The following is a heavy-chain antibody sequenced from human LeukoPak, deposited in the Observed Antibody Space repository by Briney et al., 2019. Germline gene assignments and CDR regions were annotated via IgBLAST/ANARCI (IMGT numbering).Heavy chain of an antibody. CDR3: ARGPYSGYDPFDY. J-gene: IGHJ4*02. V-gene: IGHV3-48*03. D-gene: IGHD5-12*01. CDR2: ISSSGSTI. Sequence: GGSLRLSCAASGFTFSSYEMNWVRQAPGKGLKWVSYISSSGSTIYYADSVKGRFTISRDNAKNSLYLQMNSLRAEDTAVYYCARGPYSGYDPFDYWGQGTLVTVSS. CDR1: GFTFSSYE.